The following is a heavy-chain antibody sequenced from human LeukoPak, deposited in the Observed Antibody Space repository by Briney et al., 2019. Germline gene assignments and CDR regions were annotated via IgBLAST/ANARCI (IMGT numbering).Heavy chain of an antibody. CDR1: GFTFSSYS. J-gene: IGHJ3*02. D-gene: IGHD6-13*01. V-gene: IGHV3-7*01. CDR3: ANRIAAAGTGDAFDI. CDR2: IKQDGSEK. Sequence: PGGSLRLSCAASGFTFSSYSMNWVRQAPGKGLEWVANIKQDGSEKYYVDSVKGRFTISRDNAKNSLYLQMNSLRAEDTAVYYCANRIAAAGTGDAFDIWGQGTMVTVSS.